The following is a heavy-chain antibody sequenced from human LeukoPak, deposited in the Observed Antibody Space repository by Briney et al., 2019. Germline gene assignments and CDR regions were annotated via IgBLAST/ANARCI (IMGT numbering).Heavy chain of an antibody. V-gene: IGHV3-23*01. Sequence: PGGSLRLSCAASGFIFGTYTMNWVRQAPGKGLEWVSGIFGSGDGTYYADSVKGRFTISRDNSRNTLYLQMNSLRAEDTAVYYCAREGHYFDYWGQGTLVTVSS. CDR3: AREGHYFDY. J-gene: IGHJ4*02. CDR1: GFIFGTYT. CDR2: IFGSGDGT.